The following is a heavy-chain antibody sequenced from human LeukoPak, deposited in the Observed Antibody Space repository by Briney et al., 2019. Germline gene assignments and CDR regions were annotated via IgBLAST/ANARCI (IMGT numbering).Heavy chain of an antibody. V-gene: IGHV3-30*18. CDR3: AKGSGWYTTAYHFDY. Sequence: GGSLRLSCAASGFTFSSYGMHWVRQAPGKGLEWVAVISYDGSNKYYADSVKGRFTISRDNSKNTLYLQMNSLRAEDTAVYYCAKGSGWYTTAYHFDYWGQGTLVTVSS. CDR1: GFTFSSYG. D-gene: IGHD6-19*01. CDR2: ISYDGSNK. J-gene: IGHJ4*02.